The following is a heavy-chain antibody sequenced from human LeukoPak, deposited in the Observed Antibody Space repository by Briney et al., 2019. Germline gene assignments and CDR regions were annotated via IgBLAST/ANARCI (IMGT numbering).Heavy chain of an antibody. CDR3: ARVGDSSSWHTSPFYFDY. Sequence: PGRSLRLSCAASGFTFDDYAMHWVRQAPGKGLEWVSGISWNSGSMDYADSVKGRFTTSRDNAKNSLYLQMNSLRSDDTAVYYCARVGDSSSWHTSPFYFDYWGQGTLVTVSS. V-gene: IGHV3-9*01. CDR2: ISWNSGSM. CDR1: GFTFDDYA. D-gene: IGHD6-13*01. J-gene: IGHJ4*02.